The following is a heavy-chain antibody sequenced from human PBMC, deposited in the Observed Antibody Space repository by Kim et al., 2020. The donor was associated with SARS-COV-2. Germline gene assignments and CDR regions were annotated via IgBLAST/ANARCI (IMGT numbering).Heavy chain of an antibody. CDR2: IYYSGST. CDR1: GGSISSSSYY. D-gene: IGHD3-9*01. J-gene: IGHJ4*02. CDR3: ASTHRGLYDILTGYYGGVEFDY. V-gene: IGHV4-39*01. Sequence: SETLSLTCTVSGGSISSSSYYWGWIRQPPGKGLEWIGSIYYSGSTYYNPSLKSRVTISVDTSKNQFSLKLSSVTAADTAVYYCASTHRGLYDILTGYYGGVEFDYWGQGTLVTVSS.